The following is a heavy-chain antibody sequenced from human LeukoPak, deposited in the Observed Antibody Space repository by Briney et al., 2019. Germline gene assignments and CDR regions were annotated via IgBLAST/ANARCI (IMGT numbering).Heavy chain of an antibody. V-gene: IGHV4-34*01. J-gene: IGHJ6*03. CDR2: INHSGST. Sequence: SETLSLTCDVYGGSFSGYYWSWIRQPPGKGLEWIGEINHSGSTNYNPSLKSRVTISVDTSKNQFSLKLSSVTAADTAVYYCARKAVYYDILTGYYYYYYMDVWGKGATVTISS. D-gene: IGHD3-9*01. CDR1: GGSFSGYY. CDR3: ARKAVYYDILTGYYYYYYMDV.